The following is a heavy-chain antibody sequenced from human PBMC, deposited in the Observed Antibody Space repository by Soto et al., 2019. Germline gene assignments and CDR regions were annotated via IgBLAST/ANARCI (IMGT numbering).Heavy chain of an antibody. J-gene: IGHJ4*02. Sequence: KPGGSLRLYCVASGFTFSNAWMSWVRQAPGKGLEWVGRIKSKTDGGTTDYAAPVKGRFTISRDDSKNTLYLQMNSLKTEDTAVYYCTTAINYYDSSGYYPFDYWGQGTLVTVSS. V-gene: IGHV3-15*01. D-gene: IGHD3-22*01. CDR1: GFTFSNAW. CDR3: TTAINYYDSSGYYPFDY. CDR2: IKSKTDGGTT.